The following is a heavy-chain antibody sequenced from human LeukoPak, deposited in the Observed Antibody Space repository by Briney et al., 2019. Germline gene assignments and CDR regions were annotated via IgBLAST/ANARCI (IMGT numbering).Heavy chain of an antibody. Sequence: QTGGSLRLSCAASGFTFSSYAMNWVRQAPGKGLEWVSTISGSIGSTYYADSLKGRFTISRDNAKNSLYLQMNSLRAEDTAVYYCARGILDGYNHAFDIWGQGTMVTVSS. CDR2: ISGSIGST. CDR1: GFTFSSYA. V-gene: IGHV3-23*01. CDR3: ARGILDGYNHAFDI. D-gene: IGHD5-24*01. J-gene: IGHJ3*02.